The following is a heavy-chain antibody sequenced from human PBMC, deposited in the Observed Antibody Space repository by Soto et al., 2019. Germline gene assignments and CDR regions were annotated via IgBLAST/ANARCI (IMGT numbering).Heavy chain of an antibody. V-gene: IGHV4-59*08. D-gene: IGHD2-2*01. CDR2: IYYSGTT. CDR1: GASISNYF. CDR3: ARLPAATEYYFDS. J-gene: IGHJ4*02. Sequence: QVQLQESGPGLVKPSETLSLTCSVSGASISNYFWSWIRQPPGKGLEWIGYIYYSGTTNYNPSLKSRVTMSVDTSKNQFSLKLNSATAADTAAYYCARLPAATEYYFDSWGQGTLVTVSS.